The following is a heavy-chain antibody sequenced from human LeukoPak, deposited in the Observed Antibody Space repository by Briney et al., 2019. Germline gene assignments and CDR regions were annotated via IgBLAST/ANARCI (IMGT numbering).Heavy chain of an antibody. V-gene: IGHV3-74*03. Sequence: PGGSLRLSCAASGFTFSGYWVHWVRQAPGKGLVWVSRINSDGYSITYADSVKGRFTISRDNAKNTLYLQMNSLIAEDTAVYFCTRAGYSSGFDSWGKGTLYTVSS. CDR2: INSDGYSI. CDR1: GFTFSGYW. CDR3: TRAGYSSGFDS. J-gene: IGHJ5*01. D-gene: IGHD6-19*01.